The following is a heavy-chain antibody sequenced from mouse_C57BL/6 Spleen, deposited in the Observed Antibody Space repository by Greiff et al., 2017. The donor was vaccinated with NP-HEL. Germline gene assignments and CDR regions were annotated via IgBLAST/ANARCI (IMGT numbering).Heavy chain of an antibody. CDR2: IYPGDGDT. D-gene: IGHD1-1*01. V-gene: IGHV1-82*01. CDR1: GYAFSSSW. J-gene: IGHJ2*01. Sequence: QVQLQQSGPELAKPGASVKISCKASGYAFSSSWMNWVKQRPGKGLEWIGRIYPGDGDTNYNGKFKGKATLTADKSSSTAYMQLSSLTSEDSAVYFCARYYGSPFDYWGQGTTLTVSS. CDR3: ARYYGSPFDY.